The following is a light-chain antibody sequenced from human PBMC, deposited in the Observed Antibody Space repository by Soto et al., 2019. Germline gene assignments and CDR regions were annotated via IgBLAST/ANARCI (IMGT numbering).Light chain of an antibody. V-gene: IGKV1-39*01. CDR2: AAS. Sequence: IQLTQHPSSLSASVGDRITLTCRASQGISNYVGWYQQKPGKAPKLLISAASTLESGVPSRFSGSRSGPDFTLTISSLQPEDFATYYCQQSYSSPPTFGQGTKVDIK. CDR1: QGISNY. J-gene: IGKJ1*01. CDR3: QQSYSSPPT.